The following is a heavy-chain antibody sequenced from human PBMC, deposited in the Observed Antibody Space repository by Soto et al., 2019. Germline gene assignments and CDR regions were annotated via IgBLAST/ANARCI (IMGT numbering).Heavy chain of an antibody. D-gene: IGHD2-2*01. CDR1: GGSISSSSYY. CDR2: IYYSGST. Sequence: PSETLSLTCTVSGGSISSSSYYWGWIRQPPGKGLEWIGSIYYSGSTYHNPSPKSGVIISVDTSKNQFSLQLSSVTAADTAVYYCAAGSCSSSGCYWFDPWGQGTLVTVSS. J-gene: IGHJ5*02. V-gene: IGHV4-39*01. CDR3: AAGSCSSSGCYWFDP.